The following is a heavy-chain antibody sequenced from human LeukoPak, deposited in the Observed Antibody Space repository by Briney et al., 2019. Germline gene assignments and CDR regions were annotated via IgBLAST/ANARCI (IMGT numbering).Heavy chain of an antibody. CDR1: GGTFSSYA. CDR2: IIPILGIA. V-gene: IGHV1-69*04. CDR3: ARGRPLYGSGVPALVNGMDV. J-gene: IGHJ6*02. Sequence: ASVKVSCKASGGTFSSYAISWVRQAPGQGLEWMGRIIPILGIANYAQKFQGRVTITADKSTSTAYMELSSLRSEDTAVYYCARGRPLYGSGVPALVNGMDVWGQGTTVTVSS. D-gene: IGHD3-10*01.